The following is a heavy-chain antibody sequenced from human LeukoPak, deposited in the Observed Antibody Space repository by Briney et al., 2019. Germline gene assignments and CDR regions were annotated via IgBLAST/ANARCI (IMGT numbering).Heavy chain of an antibody. D-gene: IGHD2-2*01. Sequence: HAGRSLRLSCAASGFTFSSYGMHWARQAPGKGLEWVAVISYDGSNKYYADSVKGRFTISRDNSKNTLYLQMNSLRAEDTAVYYCATVGVVVPAAMAYWGQGTLVTVSS. J-gene: IGHJ4*02. CDR2: ISYDGSNK. CDR1: GFTFSSYG. CDR3: ATVGVVVPAAMAY. V-gene: IGHV3-30*03.